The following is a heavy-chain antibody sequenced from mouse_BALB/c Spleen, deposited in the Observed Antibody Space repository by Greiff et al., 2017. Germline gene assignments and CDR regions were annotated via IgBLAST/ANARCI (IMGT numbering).Heavy chain of an antibody. D-gene: IGHD2-10*01. J-gene: IGHJ4*01. CDR1: GFTFSSYT. CDR2: ISSGGSYT. V-gene: IGHV5-6-4*01. Sequence: EVMLVESGGGLVKPGGSLKLSCAASGFTFSSYTMSWVRQTPEKRLEWVATISSGGSYTYYPDSVKGRFTISRDNAKNTLYLQMSSLKSEDTAMYYCTREAYYGNYDAMDYWGQGTSVTVSS. CDR3: TREAYYGNYDAMDY.